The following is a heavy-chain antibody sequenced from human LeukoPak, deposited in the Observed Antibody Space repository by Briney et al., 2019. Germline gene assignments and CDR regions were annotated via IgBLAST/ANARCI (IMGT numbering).Heavy chain of an antibody. Sequence: VASVKVSCKASGGTFSSYAISWVRQAPGQGLEWMGRIIPILGIANYAQKFQGRVTITADKSTSTAYMELSSLRSEDTAVYYCARGEGKIAAAGTKYFQHWGQGTLVTVSS. CDR2: IIPILGIA. J-gene: IGHJ1*01. V-gene: IGHV1-69*04. CDR1: GGTFSSYA. CDR3: ARGEGKIAAAGTKYFQH. D-gene: IGHD6-13*01.